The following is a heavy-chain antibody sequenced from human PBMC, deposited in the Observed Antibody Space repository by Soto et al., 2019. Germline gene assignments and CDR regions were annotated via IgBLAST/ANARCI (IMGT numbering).Heavy chain of an antibody. CDR2: ISYDGINE. Sequence: QLQLVETGGGVVQPGRSLRLSCAASGFTFSTYGLHWVRQAPGKGLEWVVVISYDGINEYYADSVKGRFTISRDNSKNTLYLQMNSLRLEDTAVYYCAKDRRGAVVPAAMGGDYWGQGTLVTVSS. CDR1: GFTFSTYG. D-gene: IGHD2-2*01. J-gene: IGHJ4*02. V-gene: IGHV3-30*18. CDR3: AKDRRGAVVPAAMGGDY.